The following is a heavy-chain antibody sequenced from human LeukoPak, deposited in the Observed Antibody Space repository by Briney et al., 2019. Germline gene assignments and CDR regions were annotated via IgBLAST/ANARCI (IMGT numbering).Heavy chain of an antibody. D-gene: IGHD3-10*01. J-gene: IGHJ3*02. CDR2: INSDGSST. V-gene: IGHV3-74*01. Sequence: PGGSLRLSCAASGFTFSSYWMHWVRQAPGKGLVWVSRINSDGSSTTYADSVKGRFTISRDNAKNTLYLQMNSLRAEDTAVYYCARGYMVRGVIHAFDIWGQGTMVTVSS. CDR3: ARGYMVRGVIHAFDI. CDR1: GFTFSSYW.